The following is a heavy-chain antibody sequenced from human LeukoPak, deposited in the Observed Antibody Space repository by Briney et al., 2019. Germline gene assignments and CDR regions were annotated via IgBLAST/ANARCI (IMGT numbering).Heavy chain of an antibody. CDR1: GFTFSSYA. D-gene: IGHD3-9*01. CDR2: SSGSGGST. Sequence: GGSLRLSCAASGFTFSSYAMSWVRQAPGKGLECVSASSGSGGSTYYADSVKGRFTISRDNSKNTLYLQMNSLRAEDTAVYYCVKAKAAYDILTGYYMGSPDYWGQGTLVTVSS. J-gene: IGHJ4*02. CDR3: VKAKAAYDILTGYYMGSPDY. V-gene: IGHV3-23*01.